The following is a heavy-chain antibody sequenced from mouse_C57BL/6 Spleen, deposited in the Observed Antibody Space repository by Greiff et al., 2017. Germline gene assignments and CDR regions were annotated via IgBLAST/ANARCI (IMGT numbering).Heavy chain of an antibody. V-gene: IGHV1-69*01. Sequence: QVQLQQPGAELVMPGASVKLSCKASGYTFTSYWMHGVKQRPGQGLEWNGEIDPSDSYTNYNQKFKGKSTLTVDKSSSTAYMQLSSLTSEDSAVYYCAIITTVVASFDYWVQGTTLPVSS. CDR2: IDPSDSYT. CDR1: GYTFTSYW. CDR3: AIITTVVASFDY. D-gene: IGHD1-1*01. J-gene: IGHJ2*01.